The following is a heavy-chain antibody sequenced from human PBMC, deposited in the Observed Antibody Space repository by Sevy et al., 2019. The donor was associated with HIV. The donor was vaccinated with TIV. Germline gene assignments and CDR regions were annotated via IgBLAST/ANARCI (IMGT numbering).Heavy chain of an antibody. CDR3: VREGVGGYSYGFDY. CDR1: GFTFSIYW. CDR2: INSDGSST. J-gene: IGHJ4*02. Sequence: LLRHWGSLRLSCAASGFTFSIYWMHWVRQVPGKGLVWVSRINSDGSSTRYADSVKGRFTFSRDNAKNTLYLQMNSLRAEDTAVYYCVREGVGGYSYGFDYWGQGTLVTVSS. V-gene: IGHV3-74*01. D-gene: IGHD5-18*01.